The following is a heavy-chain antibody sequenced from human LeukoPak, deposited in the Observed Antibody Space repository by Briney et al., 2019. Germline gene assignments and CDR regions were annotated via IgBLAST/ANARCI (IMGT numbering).Heavy chain of an antibody. CDR2: IYYSGST. CDR1: GGSISSYY. Sequence: SETLSLTCTVSGGSISSYYWSWIRQPPGKGLEWIGYIYYSGSTNYNPSLKSRVTISVDTSKNQFSLKLSSVTAADTAVYYCARSPHPGIAAAGTSLKSSSHFDYWGQGTLVTVSS. CDR3: ARSPHPGIAAAGTSLKSSSHFDY. J-gene: IGHJ4*02. V-gene: IGHV4-59*12. D-gene: IGHD6-13*01.